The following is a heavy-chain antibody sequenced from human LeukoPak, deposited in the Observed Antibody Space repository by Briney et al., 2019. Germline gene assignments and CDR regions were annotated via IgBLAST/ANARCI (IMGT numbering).Heavy chain of an antibody. CDR3: ARHIEPHWGSGYHSYGMDV. CDR1: GVSISDYY. V-gene: IGHV4-59*08. Sequence: PSQTLSLTCTISGVSISDYYWSWLRQPPGKGLEWIGYIYYSGSSNYNPSLKSRVTMSVDTSKNQFSVALSSVTAADTALYYCARHIEPHWGSGYHSYGMDVWGQGTTVTVSS. J-gene: IGHJ6*02. D-gene: IGHD7-27*01. CDR2: IYYSGSS.